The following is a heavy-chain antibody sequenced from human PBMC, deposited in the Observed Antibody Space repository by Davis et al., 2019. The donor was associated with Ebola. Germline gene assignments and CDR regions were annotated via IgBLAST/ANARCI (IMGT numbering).Heavy chain of an antibody. J-gene: IGHJ6*03. CDR3: ARDQSGQYYYYYMDV. CDR1: GGTFSSYA. Sequence: SVKVSCKASGGTFSSYAISWVRQAPGQGLEWMGGIIPILGIANYAQKFQGRVTITADESTSTAYMELSSLRSEDTAVYYCARDQSGQYYYYYMDVWGKGTTVTVSS. V-gene: IGHV1-69*10. D-gene: IGHD3-3*01. CDR2: IIPILGIA.